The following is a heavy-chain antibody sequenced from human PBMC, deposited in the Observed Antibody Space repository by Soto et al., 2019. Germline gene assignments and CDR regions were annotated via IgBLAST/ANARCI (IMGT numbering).Heavy chain of an antibody. V-gene: IGHV3-23*01. D-gene: IGHD3-16*01. CDR2: VSASGRSR. J-gene: IGHJ4*02. Sequence: EVQLLESGGGLVQPGGSLRLSCVGSGIEFSNYAMSWVRQAPGKGLEWVSIVSASGRSRYHADSVKGRFTISRDNSKNTLYLHMTNVRAEDTAVYYCAKDGNLLDVYYDVWGQGTPVTVSS. CDR1: GIEFSNYA. CDR3: AKDGNLLDVYYDV.